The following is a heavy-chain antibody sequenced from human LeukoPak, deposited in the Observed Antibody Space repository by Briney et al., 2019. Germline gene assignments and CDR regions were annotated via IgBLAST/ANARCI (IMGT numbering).Heavy chain of an antibody. Sequence: SVKVSCKASGGTFSSYAISWVRQAPGQGLEWMGGIIPIFGTANYAQKFQGRVTITADKSTSTAYMELSSLRSEDTAVYYCARDQRLGYSNWFDPWGQGTLVTVSS. D-gene: IGHD2-15*01. CDR3: ARDQRLGYSNWFDP. V-gene: IGHV1-69*06. J-gene: IGHJ5*02. CDR2: IIPIFGTA. CDR1: GGTFSSYA.